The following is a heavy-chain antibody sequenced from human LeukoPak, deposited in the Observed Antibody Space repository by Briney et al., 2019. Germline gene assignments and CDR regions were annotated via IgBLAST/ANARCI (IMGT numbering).Heavy chain of an antibody. CDR2: ISYDGSNK. CDR3: ARADSSGYWPPFDY. D-gene: IGHD3-22*01. J-gene: IGHJ4*02. Sequence: GGSLRLSCAASGFTFSSYGMHWVRQAPGKGLEWVAVISYDGSNKYYADSVKGRFTISRDNSKNTLYLQMNSLRAEDTAVYYCARADSSGYWPPFDYWGQGTLVTVSS. CDR1: GFTFSSYG. V-gene: IGHV3-30*03.